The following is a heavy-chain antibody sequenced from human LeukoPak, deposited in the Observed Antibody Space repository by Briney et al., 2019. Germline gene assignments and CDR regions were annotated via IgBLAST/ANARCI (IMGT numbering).Heavy chain of an antibody. CDR3: ARGYYYDTSGPRIAFDI. CDR2: IESDGSST. V-gene: IGHV3-74*01. Sequence: GGSLRLSCAASGFTFSNYWMHWVRQAPGKGRVWVSRIESDGSSTSYADSVKGRFTISRDNAKNTLYLQMNSLRVEDTAVYYCARGYYYDTSGPRIAFDIWGQGTMVTVSS. CDR1: GFTFSNYW. J-gene: IGHJ3*02. D-gene: IGHD3-22*01.